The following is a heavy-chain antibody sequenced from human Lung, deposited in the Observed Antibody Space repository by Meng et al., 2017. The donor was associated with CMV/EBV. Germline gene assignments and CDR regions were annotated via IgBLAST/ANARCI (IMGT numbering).Heavy chain of an antibody. CDR3: ARQDSYTNYYFDL. CDR1: GYSFTTHW. Sequence: SXXGSGYSFTTHWIGWVRQMPGKGLEWMGVIYPGDSDTTYSPSFQGRVTISADKSITTAYLQLRSLKASDTAVYYCARQDSYTNYYFDLWGRGTLVTVSS. D-gene: IGHD4-11*01. J-gene: IGHJ4*02. V-gene: IGHV5-51*01. CDR2: IYPGDSDT.